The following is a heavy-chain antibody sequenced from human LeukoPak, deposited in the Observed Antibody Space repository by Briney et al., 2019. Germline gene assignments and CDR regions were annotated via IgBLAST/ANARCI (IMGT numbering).Heavy chain of an antibody. CDR3: ARDHLYSSSLCIDY. D-gene: IGHD6-13*01. J-gene: IGHJ4*02. Sequence: GGSLRLSCAASGFTFSSYSMNWVRQAPGKGLEWVSYISSSSSTIYYADSVKGRFTISRDNAKNSLYLQMNSLRDEDTAVYYCARDHLYSSSLCIDYWGQGTLDTVSS. CDR2: ISSSSSTI. V-gene: IGHV3-48*02. CDR1: GFTFSSYS.